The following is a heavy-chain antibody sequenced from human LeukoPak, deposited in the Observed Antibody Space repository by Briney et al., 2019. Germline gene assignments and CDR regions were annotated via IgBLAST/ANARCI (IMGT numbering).Heavy chain of an antibody. CDR3: ARAGYTISSYRSDY. CDR2: IYTTGMT. V-gene: IGHV4-4*07. Sequence: PSETPSLTCSVSGGSINSYWWSWIRQPAGKGLEFIGRIYTTGMTNYNPSLKSRVSMSVDTSKNQFSLELRSVTAADTAVYFCARAGYTISSYRSDYWGQGALVTVSS. D-gene: IGHD3-16*02. CDR1: GGSINSYW. J-gene: IGHJ4*02.